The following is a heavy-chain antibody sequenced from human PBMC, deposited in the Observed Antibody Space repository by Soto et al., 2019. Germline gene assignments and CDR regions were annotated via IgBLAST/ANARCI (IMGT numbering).Heavy chain of an antibody. D-gene: IGHD6-6*01. J-gene: IGHJ4*02. Sequence: GGSLRLSCAASGFTFSSYGMHWVRQAPGKGLEWVAVISYDGSNKYYADSVKGRFTISRDNSKNTLYLQMNSLRAEDTAVYYCAKESFEYSRAARHVDYWGQGTLVTVSS. V-gene: IGHV3-30*18. CDR1: GFTFSSYG. CDR3: AKESFEYSRAARHVDY. CDR2: ISYDGSNK.